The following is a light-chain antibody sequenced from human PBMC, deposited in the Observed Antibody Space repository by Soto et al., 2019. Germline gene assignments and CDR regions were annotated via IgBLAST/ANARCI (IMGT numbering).Light chain of an antibody. J-gene: IGKJ4*01. CDR2: GAS. CDR1: QNVHSN. Sequence: EIVLTQSPATLSVSPGERATLSCRASQNVHSNLACFQQNPGQAPRLLIYGASSRATGIPARCSGSGSGTEFTLTISSLQPEDYAVYYCRQYSDWLWGTFGGGTKVDIK. V-gene: IGKV3-15*01. CDR3: RQYSDWLWGT.